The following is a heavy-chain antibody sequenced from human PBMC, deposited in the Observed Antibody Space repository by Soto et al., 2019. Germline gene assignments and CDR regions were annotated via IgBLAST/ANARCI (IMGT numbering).Heavy chain of an antibody. J-gene: IGHJ2*01. V-gene: IGHV4-39*01. Sequence: QLQLQESGPGLVKPSETLSLTCTVSGGSISSSSYYWGWIRQPPGKGLEWIGSIYYSGSTYYNPSLKSRVTISVDTSKNQFSLKLSSVTAADTAVYYCARQGDPTGTPLGYWYFDLWGRGTLVTVSS. CDR1: GGSISSSSYY. D-gene: IGHD1-1*01. CDR2: IYYSGST. CDR3: ARQGDPTGTPLGYWYFDL.